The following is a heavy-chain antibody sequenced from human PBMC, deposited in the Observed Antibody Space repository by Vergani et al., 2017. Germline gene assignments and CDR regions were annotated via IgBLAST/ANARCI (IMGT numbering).Heavy chain of an antibody. CDR3: ARDLRMEWELPLYYYYYMDV. D-gene: IGHD1-26*01. V-gene: IGHV3-48*04. Sequence: EVQLFESGGGLVQPGGSLRLSCAASGFTFSSYSMNWVRQAPGKGLEWVSYISSSSSTIYYADSVKGRFTISRDNAKNSLYLQMNSLRAEDTAVYYCARDLRMEWELPLYYYYYMDVWGKGTTVTVSS. CDR1: GFTFSSYS. CDR2: ISSSSSTI. J-gene: IGHJ6*03.